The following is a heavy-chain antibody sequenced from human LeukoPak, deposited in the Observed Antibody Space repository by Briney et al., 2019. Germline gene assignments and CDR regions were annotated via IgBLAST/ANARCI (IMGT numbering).Heavy chain of an antibody. D-gene: IGHD3-9*01. CDR3: TTDWVLTGNDYNDY. CDR1: GFTFSNAW. J-gene: IGHJ4*02. CDR2: IKSKTDGGTT. Sequence: KPGGSLRLSCAASGFTFSNAWMSWVRQAPGKGLEWVGRIKSKTDGGTTDYAAPVKGRFTISRDDSKNTLYLQMNSLKTEDTAVYYCTTDWVLTGNDYNDYWGQGTLVTVSS. V-gene: IGHV3-15*01.